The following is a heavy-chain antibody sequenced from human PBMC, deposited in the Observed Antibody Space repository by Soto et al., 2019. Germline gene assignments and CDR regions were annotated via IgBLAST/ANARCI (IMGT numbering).Heavy chain of an antibody. Sequence: SETLCLPWAVSGGSISNVGYSWSWIRQPPGKGLEWIGYIYHSGSTYYNPSLKSRVTISVDRSKNQFSLKLSSVTAADTAVYYCARVPGPWGQGALVTVSS. J-gene: IGHJ5*02. CDR1: GGSISNVGYS. V-gene: IGHV4-30-2*01. CDR2: IYHSGST. D-gene: IGHD7-27*01. CDR3: ARVPGP.